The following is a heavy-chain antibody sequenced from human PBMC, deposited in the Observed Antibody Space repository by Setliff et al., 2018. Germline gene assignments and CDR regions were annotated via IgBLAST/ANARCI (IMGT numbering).Heavy chain of an antibody. V-gene: IGHV5-51*01. Sequence: PGESLKISCQGSGYTFTNYWIGWVRQMPGKGLEWMGIIYPGDSDTRYSPSFEGQVTISGDKSINTAYLQWSSLKASDTAIYYCAREHVSGHSEYRGQGTLVTVSS. D-gene: IGHD1-26*01. J-gene: IGHJ4*02. CDR3: AREHVSGHSEY. CDR2: IYPGDSDT. CDR1: GYTFTNYW.